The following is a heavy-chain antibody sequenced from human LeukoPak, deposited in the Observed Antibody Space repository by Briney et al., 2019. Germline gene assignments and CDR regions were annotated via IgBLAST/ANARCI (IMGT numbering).Heavy chain of an antibody. D-gene: IGHD3-10*01. J-gene: IGHJ4*02. Sequence: PSETLSLTCAVYGGSFSGYYWSWIRQPPGKGLEWIGEINHSGSTNYNPSLKSRVTISVDTSKNQFSLKLSSVTAADTAVYYCARDRDSGFGEFNFDYWGQGTLVTVSS. V-gene: IGHV4-34*01. CDR2: INHSGST. CDR3: ARDRDSGFGEFNFDY. CDR1: GGSFSGYY.